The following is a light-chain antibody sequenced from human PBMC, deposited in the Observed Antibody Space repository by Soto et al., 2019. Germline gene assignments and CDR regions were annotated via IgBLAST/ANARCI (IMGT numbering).Light chain of an antibody. V-gene: IGLV1-44*01. CDR3: SSWDASLNGYV. CDR1: SSNIGSKT. CDR2: NSY. J-gene: IGLJ1*01. Sequence: QSVLTQPPSASGTPGQRVTISCSGSSSNIGSKTVNWYQQLPGTVPKLLIYNSYQRPSGVPDRSSASKSGTSASLAISGLQSEDEADYYCSSWDASLNGYVFGTGTKVTVL.